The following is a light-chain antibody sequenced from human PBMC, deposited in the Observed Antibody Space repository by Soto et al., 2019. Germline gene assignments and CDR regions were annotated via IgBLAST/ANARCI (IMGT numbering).Light chain of an antibody. J-gene: IGLJ2*01. CDR1: SSDVGDYNY. CDR2: EVS. Sequence: QSALTQPASVSGSPGQSITISCTGTSSDVGDYNYVSWYQQHPGKAPKLMISEVSDRSSGVSNRFSASKSGNTASLTISGLQAQDEADYYCSSYTRSSTLVVFGGGTKRTVL. CDR3: SSYTRSSTLVV. V-gene: IGLV2-14*01.